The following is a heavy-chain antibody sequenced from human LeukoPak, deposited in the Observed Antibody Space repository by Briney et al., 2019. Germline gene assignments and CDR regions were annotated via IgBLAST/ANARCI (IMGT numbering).Heavy chain of an antibody. CDR1: GFTFDDYA. Sequence: GRSLRLSCAASGFTFDDYAMHWVRQAPGKGLEWVSGISWNSGSIGYADSVKGRFTISRDNAKNSLYLQMNSLRAEDTALYYCAKFSTSYNSGGPFDYWGQGTLVTVSS. V-gene: IGHV3-9*01. J-gene: IGHJ4*02. CDR2: ISWNSGSI. D-gene: IGHD5-24*01. CDR3: AKFSTSYNSGGPFDY.